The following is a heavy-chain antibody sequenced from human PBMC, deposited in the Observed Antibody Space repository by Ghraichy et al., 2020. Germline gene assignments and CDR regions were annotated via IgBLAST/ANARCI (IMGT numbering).Heavy chain of an antibody. V-gene: IGHV4-39*01. CDR1: GGSISSSSYY. CDR2: FHYSGNT. J-gene: IGHJ4*02. CDR3: AGQYDILSAVDY. Sequence: SETLSLTCAVSGGSISSSSYYWGWIRQPPGKGLEWIGSFHYSGNTYYNSSLKSRVTMSVDTSKNHFSLKLSSVTAADTAVYYCAGQYDILSAVDYWGQGTLVTVSS. D-gene: IGHD3-9*01.